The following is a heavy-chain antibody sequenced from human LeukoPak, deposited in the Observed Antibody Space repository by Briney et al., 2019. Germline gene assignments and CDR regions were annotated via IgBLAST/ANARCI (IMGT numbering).Heavy chain of an antibody. CDR1: GGSISSSSYY. Sequence: TSETLSLTCTVSGGSISSSSYYWGWIRQPPGKGLEWIGSIYYSGSTYYNPSLKSRVTISVDTSKNQFSLKLSSVTAADTAVYYCARGARAGYNLEPFDYWGQGTLVTVSS. D-gene: IGHD5-24*01. J-gene: IGHJ4*02. CDR2: IYYSGST. CDR3: ARGARAGYNLEPFDY. V-gene: IGHV4-39*07.